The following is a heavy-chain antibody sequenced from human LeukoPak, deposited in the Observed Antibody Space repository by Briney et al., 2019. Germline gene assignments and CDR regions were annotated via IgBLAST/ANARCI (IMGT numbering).Heavy chain of an antibody. Sequence: SETLSLTCTVSGGSVSSYYWCWIRQPPRRGLEWMGNFYSSGSTNYNPPLKSRVTIPIDTSKKQYPLNPSSVTAADTALYYCARHSNNIWNYFEYWGRGAMVSVCS. CDR2: FYSSGST. D-gene: IGHD1-1*01. CDR3: ARHSNNIWNYFEY. CDR1: GGSVSSYY. J-gene: IGHJ4*02. V-gene: IGHV4-59*08.